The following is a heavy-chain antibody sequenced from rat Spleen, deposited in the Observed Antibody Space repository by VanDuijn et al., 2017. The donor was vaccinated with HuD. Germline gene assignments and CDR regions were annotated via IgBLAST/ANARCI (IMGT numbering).Heavy chain of an antibody. CDR1: GFNFYDYW. D-gene: IGHD1-4*01. CDR2: ITGTGDDT. CDR3: SPLPGRNLDY. J-gene: IGHJ2*01. Sequence: EVQLVESGGGLVQPGRSLKLSCAASGFNFYDYWMGWVRQAPGKGLEWVASITGTGDDTFYPDSLKGRFTVSRDNAKSTLFLQMNSLRSEDTATYYCSPLPGRNLDYWGQGVMVTVSS. V-gene: IGHV5-31*01.